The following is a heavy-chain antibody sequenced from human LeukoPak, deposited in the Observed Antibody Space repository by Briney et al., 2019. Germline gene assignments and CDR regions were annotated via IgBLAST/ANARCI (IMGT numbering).Heavy chain of an antibody. V-gene: IGHV3-64*01. J-gene: IGHJ4*02. CDR3: AILGAEY. D-gene: IGHD3-16*01. CDR2: ISSNGGST. Sequence: GGSLRLSCAASGFTFRTYAMHWVRQAPGKGLEYVSAISSNGGSTYYANSVKGRFTISRDNSRNTVYLQMDSLRPDDMAVYYCAILGAEYWGQGTLVTVSS. CDR1: GFTFRTYA.